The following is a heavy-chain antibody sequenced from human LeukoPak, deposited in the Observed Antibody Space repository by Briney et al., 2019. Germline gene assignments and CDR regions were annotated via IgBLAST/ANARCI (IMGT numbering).Heavy chain of an antibody. J-gene: IGHJ5*02. D-gene: IGHD3-10*01. CDR1: GYTFTGCY. V-gene: IGHV1-2*02. CDR2: INPNSGGT. Sequence: ASVKVSCKASGYTFTGCYMHWVRQAPGQGLEWMGWINPNSGGTNYAQKFQGRVTMTRDTSISTAYMELSRLRSDDTAVYYCAIQQRDYYGSGSLLDWFDPWGQGTLVTVSS. CDR3: AIQQRDYYGSGSLLDWFDP.